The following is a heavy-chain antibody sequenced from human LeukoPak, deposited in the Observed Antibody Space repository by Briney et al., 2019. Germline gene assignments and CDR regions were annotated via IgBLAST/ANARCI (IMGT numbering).Heavy chain of an antibody. CDR3: ARGSYGSGSYYSPYYYYCMDV. V-gene: IGHV3-48*03. Sequence: PGGSLRLSCAASGFTFSSYEMNWVRQAPGKGLEWVSYISSSGGTIYYADSVKGRFTISRDNAKNSLYLQMNSLRAEDTAVYYCARGSYGSGSYYSPYYYYCMDVWGKGTTVTVSS. CDR2: ISSSGGTI. J-gene: IGHJ6*04. D-gene: IGHD3-10*01. CDR1: GFTFSSYE.